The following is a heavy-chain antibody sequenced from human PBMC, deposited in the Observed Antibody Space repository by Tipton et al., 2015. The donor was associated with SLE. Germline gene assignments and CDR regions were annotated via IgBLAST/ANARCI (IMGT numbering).Heavy chain of an antibody. D-gene: IGHD3-9*01. CDR3: ARFSAVLRYFDWVGP. V-gene: IGHV4-39*07. Sequence: TLSLTCTVSGGSIGSSRFYWGWIRQPPGKGLAWIGTIHYNGNTLYNASLKSRGTISLDTPKNQFSRQLSSLTAADTAVYYCARFSAVLRYFDWVGPWGQGTLVTVSS. CDR2: IHYNGNT. CDR1: GGSIGSSRFY. J-gene: IGHJ4*02.